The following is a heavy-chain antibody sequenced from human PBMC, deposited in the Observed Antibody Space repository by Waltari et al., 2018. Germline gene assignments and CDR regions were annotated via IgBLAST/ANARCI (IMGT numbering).Heavy chain of an antibody. J-gene: IGHJ4*02. CDR2: NTSRMAGGRK. CDR1: GFTFTRAW. Sequence: EVQLVESGGGLVKPGGSLTLSCATSGFTFTRAWVSWVRKAPGKGLVWVGGNTSRMAGGRKAFADAARERISISPGDSTAPLDLVMNTLQDKDIAVSYCVTEPEMFYDLMTYRYVPAESGDPGHWGQGTLVTVSS. D-gene: IGHD5-12*01. V-gene: IGHV3-15*01. CDR3: VTEPEMFYDLMTYRYVPAESGDPGH.